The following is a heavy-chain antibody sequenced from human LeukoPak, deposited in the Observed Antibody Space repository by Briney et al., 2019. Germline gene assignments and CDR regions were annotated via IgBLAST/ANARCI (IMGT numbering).Heavy chain of an antibody. CDR3: ARATYSSSPGAAAFDI. D-gene: IGHD6-13*01. CDR2: IYHSGST. J-gene: IGHJ3*02. Sequence: SQTLSLTCTVSGGSISSGGYYWSWIRQPPGKGLEWIGYIYHSGSTYYNPSLKSRVTISVDRSKNQFSLKLSSVTAADTAVYYCARATYSSSPGAAAFDIWGQGTMVTVSS. V-gene: IGHV4-30-2*01. CDR1: GGSISSGGYY.